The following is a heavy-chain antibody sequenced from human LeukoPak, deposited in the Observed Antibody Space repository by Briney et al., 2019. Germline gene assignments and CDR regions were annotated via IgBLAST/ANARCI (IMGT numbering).Heavy chain of an antibody. Sequence: SETLSLTCTVSGGSISSGSYYWSWIRQPPGKGLEWIGEINHSGSTNYNPSLKSRVTILVDTSKNQFSLKLSSVTAADTAVYYCARMTSSGGSCYYFDYWGQGTLVTVSS. D-gene: IGHD2-15*01. CDR2: INHSGST. CDR1: GGSISSGSYY. J-gene: IGHJ4*02. V-gene: IGHV4-39*07. CDR3: ARMTSSGGSCYYFDY.